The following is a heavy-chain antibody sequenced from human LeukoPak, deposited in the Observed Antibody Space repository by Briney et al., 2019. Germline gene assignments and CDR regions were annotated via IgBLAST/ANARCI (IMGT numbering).Heavy chain of an antibody. CDR2: ISGSDDYT. D-gene: IGHD3-22*01. J-gene: IGHJ6*02. V-gene: IGHV3-23*01. Sequence: GGSLRLSCAASGFTFSNYAMSWVRQAPGKGLKWVSAISGSDDYTYYADSVKGRFTISRDNSKNTLYLQMNSLRAEDTAIYYCAKDWYYDSSGYYPGYYYGMDVWGQGTTVTVSS. CDR1: GFTFSNYA. CDR3: AKDWYYDSSGYYPGYYYGMDV.